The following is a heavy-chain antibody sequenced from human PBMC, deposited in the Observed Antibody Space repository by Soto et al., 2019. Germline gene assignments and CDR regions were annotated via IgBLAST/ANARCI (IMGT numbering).Heavy chain of an antibody. CDR1: GGSVRSGSHY. CDR2: IYYSGST. Sequence: QVQLQESGPGLVKPSETLSLTCTVSGGSVRSGSHYWSWIRQPPGKGLEWIGYIYYSGSTKYNPSLKSRVTISVDTSKNQFSLKLSSVTAADTAVYYCARDPSPVYNDLLTGYYEEWGQGTLVTVSS. V-gene: IGHV4-61*01. D-gene: IGHD3-9*01. J-gene: IGHJ4*02. CDR3: ARDPSPVYNDLLTGYYEE.